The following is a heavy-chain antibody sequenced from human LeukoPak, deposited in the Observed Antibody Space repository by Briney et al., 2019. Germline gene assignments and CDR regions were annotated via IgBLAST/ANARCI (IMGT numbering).Heavy chain of an antibody. CDR2: ISSSSSTI. CDR1: GFTFSSYS. CDR3: ASIFYGSGSYYVDY. V-gene: IGHV3-48*01. Sequence: PGGSLRLSCAASGFTFSSYSMNWVRQAPGKGLEWVSYISSSSSTIYYADSVKGRFTISRDNAKNSLYLQMNSLRAEDTAVYYCASIFYGSGSYYVDYWSQGTLVTVSS. D-gene: IGHD3-10*01. J-gene: IGHJ4*02.